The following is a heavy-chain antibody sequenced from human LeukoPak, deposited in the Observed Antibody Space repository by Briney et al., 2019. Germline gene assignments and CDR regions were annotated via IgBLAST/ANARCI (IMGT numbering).Heavy chain of an antibody. Sequence: SETLSLTCSVSGGSVSSGGSYWTWIRQRPGKGLEWIGYIYYSGFTFYSPSLKTRFFISLDTSENQVSLKANSVTAADTAVYYCARGGFFGSGSLFDSWGQGTLVTVSS. CDR2: IYYSGFT. CDR1: GGSVSSGGSY. V-gene: IGHV4-31*03. J-gene: IGHJ4*02. D-gene: IGHD3-10*01. CDR3: ARGGFFGSGSLFDS.